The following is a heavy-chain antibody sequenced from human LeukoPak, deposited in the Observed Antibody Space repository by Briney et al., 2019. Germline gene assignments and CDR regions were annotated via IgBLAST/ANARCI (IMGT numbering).Heavy chain of an antibody. J-gene: IGHJ4*02. CDR2: IIPIFGTA. V-gene: IGHV1-69*05. D-gene: IGHD3-22*01. CDR1: GGTFSSYA. CDR3: ARDKVYYDSSGYYSFDY. Sequence: SVKVSCKASGGTFSSYAISWVRQAPGQGLEWMRGIIPIFGTANYAQKFQGRVTITTDESTSTAYMELSSLRSEDTAVYYCARDKVYYDSSGYYSFDYWGQGTLVTVSS.